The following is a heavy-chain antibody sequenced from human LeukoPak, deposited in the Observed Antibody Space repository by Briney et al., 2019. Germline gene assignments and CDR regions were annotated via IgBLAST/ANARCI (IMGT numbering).Heavy chain of an antibody. J-gene: IGHJ5*02. CDR1: GYTFTSYG. V-gene: IGHV1-18*01. Sequence: VASVKVSCKASGYTFTSYGISWVRQAPGQGLEWMGWINAYNGNTNYAQKLQGRVTMTTDTSTSTAYMELRSLRSDDTAVYYCARNKGIIATAGYNWFDPWGQGTLVTVSS. CDR3: ARNKGIIATAGYNWFDP. D-gene: IGHD6-13*01. CDR2: INAYNGNT.